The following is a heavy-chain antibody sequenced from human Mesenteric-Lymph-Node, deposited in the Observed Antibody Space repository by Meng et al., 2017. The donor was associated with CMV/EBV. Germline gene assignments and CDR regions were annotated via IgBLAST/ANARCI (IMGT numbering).Heavy chain of an antibody. D-gene: IGHD2-8*01. CDR2: IRYDGSNK. J-gene: IGHJ6*01. V-gene: IGHV3-30*02. CDR1: GFTFSSYA. Sequence: GESLKISCAASGFTFSSYAMHWVRQAPGEGLEWVAVIRYDGSNKYYADSVKGRFTISRDNSKNTLYLQMNSLRAEDTAVYYCAKDDIVLMVYGKYGMDVWGQGTTVTVSS. CDR3: AKDDIVLMVYGKYGMDV.